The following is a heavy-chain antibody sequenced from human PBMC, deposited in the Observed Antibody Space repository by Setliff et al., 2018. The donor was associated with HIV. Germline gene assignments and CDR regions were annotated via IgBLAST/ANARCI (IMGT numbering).Heavy chain of an antibody. D-gene: IGHD4-4*01. CDR1: GFTVNTNY. J-gene: IGHJ6*03. CDR2: MNGDGTT. Sequence: GGSLRLSCAASGFTVNTNYMTWVRQAPGKGLEWVSVMNGDGTTYYADSVKGRFTISRDNSINILYLHMSNVTVEDAAVYYCARVVNPDSSNYYYYYMDVWGKGITVTVSS. CDR3: ARVVNPDSSNYYYYYMDV. V-gene: IGHV3-53*05.